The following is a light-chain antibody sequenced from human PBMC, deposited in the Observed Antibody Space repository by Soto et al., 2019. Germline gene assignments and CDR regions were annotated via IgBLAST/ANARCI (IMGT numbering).Light chain of an antibody. J-gene: IGKJ4*01. V-gene: IGKV3-11*01. CDR3: QQRRDWPLT. CDR2: DAS. CDR1: QSLNSY. Sequence: EIVVTQSPATLSLSPGERATLSCRASQSLNSYLAWFQQKPGQAPRLLIYDASNRATGIPARFSGSGSGTDFTLTISSLEPADFAVYYCQQRRDWPLTFGGGTKVEIK.